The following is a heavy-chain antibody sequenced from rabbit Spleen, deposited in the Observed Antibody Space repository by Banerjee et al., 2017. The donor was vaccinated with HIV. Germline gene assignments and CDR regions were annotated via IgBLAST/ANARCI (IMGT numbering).Heavy chain of an antibody. Sequence: QSLEESGGDLVKPGASLTLTCTASGFDLSSDYFMCWVRQAPGKGLEWIACIYTGSSGSTYYASWAKGRFTISKTSSTTVTLQLTSLTAADTATYFCARDSGGSRFSDRLNLWGPGTLVTVS. CDR3: ARDSGGSRFSDRLNL. CDR2: IYTGSSGST. D-gene: IGHD8-1*01. CDR1: GFDLSSDYF. V-gene: IGHV1S40*01. J-gene: IGHJ4*01.